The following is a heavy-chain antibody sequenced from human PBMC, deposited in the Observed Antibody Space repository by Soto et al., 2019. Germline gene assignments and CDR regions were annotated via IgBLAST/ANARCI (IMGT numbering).Heavy chain of an antibody. CDR1: GGTFSSYA. Sequence: SVKGSCKASGGTFSSYAISWVRQAPGQGLEWMGGIIPIFGTANYAQKFQGRVTITADESTSTAYMELSSLRSEDTAVYYCARDGALYYDILAGSSWFDPWGQGTLVTVSS. D-gene: IGHD3-9*01. CDR2: IIPIFGTA. CDR3: ARDGALYYDILAGSSWFDP. V-gene: IGHV1-69*13. J-gene: IGHJ5*02.